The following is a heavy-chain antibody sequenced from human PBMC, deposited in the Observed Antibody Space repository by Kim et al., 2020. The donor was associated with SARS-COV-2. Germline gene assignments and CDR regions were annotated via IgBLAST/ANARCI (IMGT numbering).Heavy chain of an antibody. Sequence: GGSLRLSCAPSGFTFSKYSMTWVRQAPGKGLEWVSNIRDDGSEIYYADSVKGRFTISRDNTKNSLSLQMNSLRADDTAVYYCVRDDGHYCGQGTRVTVSS. CDR2: IRDDGSEI. CDR1: GFTFSKYS. V-gene: IGHV3-7*01. J-gene: IGHJ4*02. D-gene: IGHD4-17*01. CDR3: VRDDGHY.